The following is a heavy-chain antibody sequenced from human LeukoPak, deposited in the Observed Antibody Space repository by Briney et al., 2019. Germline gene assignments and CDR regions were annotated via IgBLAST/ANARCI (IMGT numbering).Heavy chain of an antibody. Sequence: GGSLRLSCAASGFIFRKYWMAWVRQAPGQGLEWVATIAANGNDKDYEDSVKGRFTISRDNAKNSLSLQIDSLRAEDTALYYCVTEVFFQFDNWGQGALVSVSS. CDR3: VTEVFFQFDN. CDR2: IAANGNDK. V-gene: IGHV3-7*03. CDR1: GFIFRKYW. J-gene: IGHJ4*02.